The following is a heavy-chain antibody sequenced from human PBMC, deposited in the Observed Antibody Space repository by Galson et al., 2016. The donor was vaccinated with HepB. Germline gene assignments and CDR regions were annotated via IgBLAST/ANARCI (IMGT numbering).Heavy chain of an antibody. V-gene: IGHV7-4-1*02. Sequence: SVKVSCKASGYTFTSYAMHWVRQAPGQGLEWMGWISTNTGNPTYARGFTGRFVFSLDTSVTTTYLQISSLKADDTAVYYCARDRGYSGSGRDSSRSCFDPWGQGTLVTVSS. J-gene: IGHJ5*02. CDR1: GYTFTSYA. CDR3: ARDRGYSGSGRDSSRSCFDP. CDR2: ISTNTGNP. D-gene: IGHD3-10*01.